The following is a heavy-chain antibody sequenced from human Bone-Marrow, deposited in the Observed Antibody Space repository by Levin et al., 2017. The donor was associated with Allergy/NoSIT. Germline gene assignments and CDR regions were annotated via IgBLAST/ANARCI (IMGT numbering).Heavy chain of an antibody. CDR1: GYTFTGYY. D-gene: IGHD2-2*01. Sequence: GESLKISCQASGYTFTGYYIHWVRPAPGQGLELIGLINPNSAGTNHAQKFQGRVTMTRDTSITTAYMERGRLRSDDTAVYYGARAYCSSTNCLPGGYWGQATVVTVSS. V-gene: IGHV1-2*02. J-gene: IGHJ4*02. CDR2: INPNSAGT. CDR3: ARAYCSSTNCLPGGY.